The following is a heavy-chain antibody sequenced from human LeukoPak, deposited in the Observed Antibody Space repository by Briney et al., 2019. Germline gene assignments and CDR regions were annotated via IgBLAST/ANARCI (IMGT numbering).Heavy chain of an antibody. V-gene: IGHV3-23*01. Sequence: GGSLRLSCAASGFTFSSYGMHWVRQAPGKGLEWVSAISGSGGSTYYADSVKGRFTISRDNSKNTLYLQMNSLRAEDTAVYYCAKVSGYYYDSSGYYIDYWGQGTLVTVSS. CDR3: AKVSGYYYDSSGYYIDY. CDR1: GFTFSSYG. CDR2: ISGSGGST. D-gene: IGHD3-22*01. J-gene: IGHJ4*02.